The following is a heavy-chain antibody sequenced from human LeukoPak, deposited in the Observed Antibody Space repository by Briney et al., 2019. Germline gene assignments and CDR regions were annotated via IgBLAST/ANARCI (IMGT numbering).Heavy chain of an antibody. Sequence: GGSLRLSCAASGFTFSSYAMSWVRQAPGKGLEWVSSISGSGGSTYYADSVKGRFTISRDNSKNTLYLQMNSLRAEDTAVYYCAKALVGIAAAGTDYWGQGTLVTVSS. CDR2: ISGSGGST. CDR1: GFTFSSYA. D-gene: IGHD6-13*01. CDR3: AKALVGIAAAGTDY. V-gene: IGHV3-23*01. J-gene: IGHJ4*02.